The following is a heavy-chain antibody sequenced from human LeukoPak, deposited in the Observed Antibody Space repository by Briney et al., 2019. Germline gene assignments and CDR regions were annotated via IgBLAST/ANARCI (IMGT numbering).Heavy chain of an antibody. D-gene: IGHD6-19*01. J-gene: IGHJ4*02. V-gene: IGHV1-2*02. CDR2: MNPTSGGA. CDR3: APRRVAADKGFDY. Sequence: ASVKVSCKASGYTFTDYYMHWMRQAPGQGPEWMGWMNPTSGGANYAQKFQGRVTMTRDTSITTAYMELSSLRSDDTAVCYCAPRRVAADKGFDYWGQGTLVTVSS. CDR1: GYTFTDYY.